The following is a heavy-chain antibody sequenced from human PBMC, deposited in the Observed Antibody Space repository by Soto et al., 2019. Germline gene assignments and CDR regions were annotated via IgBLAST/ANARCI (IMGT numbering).Heavy chain of an antibody. J-gene: IGHJ4*02. CDR3: AASYGDYNYLKF. V-gene: IGHV3-9*01. Sequence: EVLLVESGGGLVQPGRSLRLSCAASGFTFDDYAMNWVRQSPGKGLEWVSGINWNSGNLGYAESVKGRFTISRDNAKNSLHLQMNSLRAEDTAFYYCAASYGDYNYLKFWGQVTLVTVSS. CDR2: INWNSGNL. CDR1: GFTFDDYA. D-gene: IGHD4-17*01.